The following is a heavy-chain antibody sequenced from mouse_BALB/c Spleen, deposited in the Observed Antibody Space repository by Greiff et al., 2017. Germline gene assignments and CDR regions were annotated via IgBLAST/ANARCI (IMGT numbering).Heavy chain of an antibody. J-gene: IGHJ2*01. CDR3: ARFSITTVVAPDY. CDR2: IYPYNGGT. CDR1: GYTFTDYN. Sequence: EVQGVESGPELVKPGASVKISCKASGYTFTDYNMHWVKQSHGKSLEWIGYIYPYNGGTGYNQKFKSKATLTVDNSSSTAYMELRSLTSEDSAVYYCARFSITTVVAPDYWGQGTTLTVSS. V-gene: IGHV1S29*02. D-gene: IGHD1-1*01.